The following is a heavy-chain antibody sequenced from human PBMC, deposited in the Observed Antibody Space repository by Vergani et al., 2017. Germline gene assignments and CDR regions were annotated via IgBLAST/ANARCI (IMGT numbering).Heavy chain of an antibody. Sequence: QVQLVQSGAEVKKPGASVKVSCKASGYTFTGYYMHWVRQAPGQGLEWMGWINPNSGGTNYAQKFQGRVTMTRDTSISTAYMELSRLRSEDTAVYYCASLIGYCSSTSCYPYYYGMDVWGQGTTVTVSS. CDR3: ASLIGYCSSTSCYPYYYGMDV. CDR1: GYTFTGYY. CDR2: INPNSGGT. D-gene: IGHD2-2*01. J-gene: IGHJ6*02. V-gene: IGHV1-2*02.